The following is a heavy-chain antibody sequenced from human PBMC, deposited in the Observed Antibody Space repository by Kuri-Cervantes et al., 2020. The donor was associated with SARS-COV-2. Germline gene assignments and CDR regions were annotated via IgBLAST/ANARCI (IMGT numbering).Heavy chain of an antibody. CDR3: ARVWCSSTSCYYFDY. V-gene: IGHV4-59*01. CDR2: IYYSGST. J-gene: IGHJ4*02. Sequence: SETLSLTCTVSGGSISSYYWSWIRQPPGKGLEWIGYIYYSGSTNYNPSLKSRVTISVDTSKNQVSLKLSSVTAADTAVYYCARVWCSSTSCYYFDYWGQGTLVTVSS. D-gene: IGHD2-2*01. CDR1: GGSISSYY.